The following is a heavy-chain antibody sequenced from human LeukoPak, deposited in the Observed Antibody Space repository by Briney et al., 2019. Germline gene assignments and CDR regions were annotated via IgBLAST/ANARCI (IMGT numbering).Heavy chain of an antibody. J-gene: IGHJ4*02. CDR1: GFTFSSYE. Sequence: PGGSLRLSCAASGFTFSSYEMNWARQAPGKGLEWVSYISSSGSTIYYADSVKGRFTISRDNAKNSLYLQMNSLRAEDTAVYYCAREDTAMVIPFDYWGQGTLVTVSS. V-gene: IGHV3-48*03. CDR3: AREDTAMVIPFDY. D-gene: IGHD5-18*01. CDR2: ISSSGSTI.